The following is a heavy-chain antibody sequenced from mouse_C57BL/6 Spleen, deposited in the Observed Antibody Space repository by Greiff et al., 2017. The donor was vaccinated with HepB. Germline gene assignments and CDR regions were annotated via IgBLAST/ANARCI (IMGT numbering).Heavy chain of an antibody. D-gene: IGHD2-5*01. CDR1: GYTFTSYW. Sequence: QVQLQQPGAELVRPGSSVKLSCKASGYTFTSYWMDWVKQRPGQGLEWIGNIYPSDSETHYNQKFKDKATLTVDKSSSTAYMQLSSLTSEDSAVYYCARYTYYSNYVYAMDYWGQGTSVTVSS. V-gene: IGHV1-61*01. CDR2: IYPSDSET. CDR3: ARYTYYSNYVYAMDY. J-gene: IGHJ4*01.